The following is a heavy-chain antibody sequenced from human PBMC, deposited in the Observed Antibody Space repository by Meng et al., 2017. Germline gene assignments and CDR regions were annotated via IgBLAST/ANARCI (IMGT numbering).Heavy chain of an antibody. V-gene: IGHV3-33*01. J-gene: IGHJ4*02. CDR2: IWYDGSNK. D-gene: IGHD1-7*01. CDR3: ARGQNWNYFGFFDY. CDR1: GFTFSSYG. Sequence: QVQLVVSGGCLVQPGRSLRLSWAASGFTFSSYGMHWVRQAPGKGLEWVAVIWYDGSNKYYADSVKGRFTISRDNSKNTLYLQMNSLRAEDTAVYYCARGQNWNYFGFFDYWGQGTLVTVSS.